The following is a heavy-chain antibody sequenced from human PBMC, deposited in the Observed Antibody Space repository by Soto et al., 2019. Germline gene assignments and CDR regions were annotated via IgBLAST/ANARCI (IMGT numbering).Heavy chain of an antibody. CDR3: ARVEWGPKGQFDY. D-gene: IGHD7-27*01. CDR2: INHSGST. CDR1: GGSFSGYY. V-gene: IGHV4-34*01. J-gene: IGHJ4*02. Sequence: QVQLQQWGAGLLKPSETLSLTCAVYGGSFSGYYWSWIRQPPGKGLEWIGEINHSGSTNYNPSLKSRVTISVDTSKNQFSLKLSSVTAADTAVYYCARVEWGPKGQFDYWGQGTLVTVSS.